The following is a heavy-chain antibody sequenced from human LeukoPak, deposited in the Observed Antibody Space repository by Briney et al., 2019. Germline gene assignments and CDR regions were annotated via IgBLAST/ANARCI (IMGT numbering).Heavy chain of an antibody. CDR1: GGSISSYY. D-gene: IGHD6-19*01. J-gene: IGHJ4*02. V-gene: IGHV4-4*07. CDR2: IYTSGST. CDR3: ARENPPIAVAGLFDY. Sequence: PSETLSLTCTVSGGSISSYYWSCIRQPAGKGLEWIGRIYTSGSTTYNPSLKSRVTMSVDTSKNQFSLKLSSVTAAATAVYYCARENPPIAVAGLFDYWGQGTLVTVSS.